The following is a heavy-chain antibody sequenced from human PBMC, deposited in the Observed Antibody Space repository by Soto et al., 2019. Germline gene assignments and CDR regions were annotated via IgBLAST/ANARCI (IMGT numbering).Heavy chain of an antibody. J-gene: IGHJ6*02. V-gene: IGHV1-69*13. Sequence: ASVKVSCKASGGTFSSYAISWVRQAPGQGLEWMGGIIPIFGTANYAQKFQGRVTITADESTSTAYMELSSLRSEDTAVYYCARGSPGVPAPPGAPDYYYYYGMDVWGQGTTVTVSS. CDR2: IIPIFGTA. CDR1: GGTFSSYA. D-gene: IGHD2-2*01. CDR3: ARGSPGVPAPPGAPDYYYYYGMDV.